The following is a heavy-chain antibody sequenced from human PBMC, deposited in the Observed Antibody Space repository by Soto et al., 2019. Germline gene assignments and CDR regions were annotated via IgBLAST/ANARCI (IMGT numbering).Heavy chain of an antibody. D-gene: IGHD3-3*02. Sequence: EVQLVESGGGLVQPGGSLRLSCAASGFTVSSNYMSWVRQAPGKGLEWVSVLYSGGSTYYADSVKGRFTISRDNSKNTLYLQMNSLRAEDTAVYYCARDRNSMYGMDVWGQGTTVTVSS. CDR3: ARDRNSMYGMDV. CDR2: LYSGGST. V-gene: IGHV3-66*01. CDR1: GFTVSSNY. J-gene: IGHJ6*02.